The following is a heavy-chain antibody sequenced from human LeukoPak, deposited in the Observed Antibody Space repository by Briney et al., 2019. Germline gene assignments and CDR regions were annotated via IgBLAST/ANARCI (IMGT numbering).Heavy chain of an antibody. CDR1: GFTFSSYG. CDR3: ARGGDIVVVPAATHFDY. CDR2: IWYDGSNK. J-gene: IGHJ4*02. V-gene: IGHV3-33*01. Sequence: GRSLRLSCAASGFTFSSYGMHWVRQAPGKGLEWVAVIWYDGSNKYYADSVKGRFTISRDISKNTLYLQMNSLRAEDTAVYYCARGGDIVVVPAATHFDYWGQGTLVTVSS. D-gene: IGHD2-2*01.